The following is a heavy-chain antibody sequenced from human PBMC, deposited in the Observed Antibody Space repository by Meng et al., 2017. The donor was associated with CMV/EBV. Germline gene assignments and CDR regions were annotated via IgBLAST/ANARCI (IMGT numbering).Heavy chain of an antibody. J-gene: IGHJ5*02. CDR3: ARDRDIVVAPGDPWFDP. Sequence: HLQESGTGRVKPSETLSLTCTVSGGSISSSRFYWGWIRQPPGKGLEWIGSIYYSGSTYYNPSLKSRVTISVDTSKNQFSLKLSSVTAADTAVYYCARDRDIVVAPGDPWFDPWGQGTLVTVSS. V-gene: IGHV4-39*07. CDR2: IYYSGST. D-gene: IGHD2-2*01. CDR1: GGSISSSRFY.